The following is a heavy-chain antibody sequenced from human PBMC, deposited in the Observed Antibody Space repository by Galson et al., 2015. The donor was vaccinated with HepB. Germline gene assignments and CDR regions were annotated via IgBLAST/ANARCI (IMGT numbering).Heavy chain of an antibody. Sequence: SLRLSCAASGFTFSSYSMNWVRQAPGKGLEWVSSISSSSSYIYYADSVKGRFTISRDNAKNSLYLQLNSLRAEDTAVYYCAREMTNWSAYDMTYYYYMDVWGKGTTVTVSS. V-gene: IGHV3-21*01. J-gene: IGHJ6*03. CDR3: AREMTNWSAYDMTYYYYMDV. D-gene: IGHD3-3*01. CDR2: ISSSSSYI. CDR1: GFTFSSYS.